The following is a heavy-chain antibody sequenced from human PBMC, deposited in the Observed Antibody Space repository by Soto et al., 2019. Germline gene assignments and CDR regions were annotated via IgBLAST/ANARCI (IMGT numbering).Heavy chain of an antibody. CDR3: AEPNLYCGSTSGYDF. Sequence: GGSLRLSCAASGFTFSSYAMNWVRQAPGKGLEWVSVISGSGGSTYYADSVKGRFTISRDNSKNTLYLQMNSLTAEDTAVYYYAEPNLYCGSTSGYDFWGQGIVVTVSS. V-gene: IGHV3-23*01. CDR2: ISGSGGST. D-gene: IGHD2-2*01. CDR1: GFTFSSYA. J-gene: IGHJ4*02.